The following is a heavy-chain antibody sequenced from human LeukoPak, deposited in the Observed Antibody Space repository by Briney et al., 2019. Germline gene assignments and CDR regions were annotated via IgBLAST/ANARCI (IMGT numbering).Heavy chain of an antibody. CDR1: GFTFSSYE. V-gene: IGHV3-48*03. D-gene: IGHD6-19*01. J-gene: IGHJ4*02. Sequence: GGSLRLSCAASGFTFSSYEMNWVRQAPGKGLEWVSYISSSGSTIYYADSVKGRFTISRDNAKNSLYLQMNSLRAEDTAVYYCAKGYSSGWSEGFLDYWGQGTLVTVSS. CDR2: ISSSGSTI. CDR3: AKGYSSGWSEGFLDY.